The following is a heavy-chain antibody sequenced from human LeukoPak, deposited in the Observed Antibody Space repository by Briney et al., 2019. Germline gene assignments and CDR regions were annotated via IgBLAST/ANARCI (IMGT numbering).Heavy chain of an antibody. V-gene: IGHV4-34*01. CDR2: INHSGST. CDR3: ARGKRGKGLKTYYYDSSGYWPIDY. J-gene: IGHJ4*02. D-gene: IGHD3-22*01. Sequence: SETLSLTCAVSGGSFSGYYWSWIRQPPGKGLEWIGEINHSGSTNYNPSPKSRVTISVDTSKNQFSLKLSSVTAADTAVYYCARGKRGKGLKTYYYDSSGYWPIDYWGQGTLVTVSS. CDR1: GGSFSGYY.